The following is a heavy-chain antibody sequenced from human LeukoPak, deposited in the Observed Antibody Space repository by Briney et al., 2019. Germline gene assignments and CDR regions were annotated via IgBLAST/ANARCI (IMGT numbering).Heavy chain of an antibody. CDR2: ISGSGGST. V-gene: IGHV3-23*01. D-gene: IGHD1-26*01. CDR3: AKDGGGYPQLYGMDV. Sequence: GGSLRLSCAASGFTFSSYAMSWVRQAPGKGLEWVSAISGSGGSTYYADSVKGRFTISRDNSKNTLYLQMNSLRAEDTAVYYWAKDGGGYPQLYGMDVWGQGTTVTVSS. J-gene: IGHJ6*02. CDR1: GFTFSSYA.